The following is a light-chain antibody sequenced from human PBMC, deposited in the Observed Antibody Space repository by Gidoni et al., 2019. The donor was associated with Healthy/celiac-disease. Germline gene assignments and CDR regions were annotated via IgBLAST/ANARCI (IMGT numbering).Light chain of an antibody. V-gene: IGKV1-5*03. CDR2: KAS. J-gene: IGKJ5*01. CDR1: QRISSW. Sequence: DIQMTQCPSTLSTSVGDRVTITCRASQRISSWFAGYHQKPGKAPTLLLYKASSVESGVPSRFSGSGSGTEFTLTISSLQPDDFATYYCQQYNSYAITFXQXTRLEIK. CDR3: QQYNSYAIT.